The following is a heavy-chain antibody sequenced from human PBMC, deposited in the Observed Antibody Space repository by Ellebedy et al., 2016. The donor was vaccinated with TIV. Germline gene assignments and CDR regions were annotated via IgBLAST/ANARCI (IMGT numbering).Heavy chain of an antibody. CDR2: LSGYNGNT. J-gene: IGHJ4*02. V-gene: IGHV1-18*04. D-gene: IGHD3-10*01. CDR1: GYTFTSYG. Sequence: AASVKVSCKASGYTFTSYGISWVRQAPGQGLEWMGWLSGYNGNTNYAQKLQGRVTMTTDTSTSTAYMELRSLRSDDTAVYFCATGRSMIRGFDYWGQGTLVTVSS. CDR3: ATGRSMIRGFDY.